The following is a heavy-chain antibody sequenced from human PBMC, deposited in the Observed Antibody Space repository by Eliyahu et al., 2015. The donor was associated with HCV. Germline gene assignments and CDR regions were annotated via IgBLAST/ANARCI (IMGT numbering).Heavy chain of an antibody. J-gene: IGHJ4*02. CDR3: ARVRYSSSWDRSPDYFDY. D-gene: IGHD6-13*01. CDR2: IYYSGST. V-gene: IGHV4-59*01. Sequence: QPPGKGLEWIGYIYYSGSTNYNPSLKSRVTISVDTSKNQFSLKLSSVTAADTAVYYCARVRYSSSWDRSPDYFDYWGQGTLVTVSS.